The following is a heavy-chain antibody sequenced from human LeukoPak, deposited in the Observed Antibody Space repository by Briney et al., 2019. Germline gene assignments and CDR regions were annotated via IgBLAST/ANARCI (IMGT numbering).Heavy chain of an antibody. Sequence: GGSLRLSCAASGFTFSSYAMSWVRQAPGKGLEWVSAISGSGGSTYYADSVKGRFTISRDNSKNTLYLQMNSLRAEDTAVYYCAKGLGYCSSTSCSKHFQHWGQGTLVTVSS. D-gene: IGHD2-2*01. CDR2: ISGSGGST. CDR3: AKGLGYCSSTSCSKHFQH. CDR1: GFTFSSYA. J-gene: IGHJ1*01. V-gene: IGHV3-23*01.